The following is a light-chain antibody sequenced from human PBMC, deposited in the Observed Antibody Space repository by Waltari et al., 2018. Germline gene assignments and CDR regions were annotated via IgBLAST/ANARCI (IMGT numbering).Light chain of an antibody. CDR2: KNT. CDR1: ALANRF. J-gene: IGLJ2*01. Sequence: SSELTQPPSVSVSPGQTARITCSGGALANRFTSWYQQKPGQAPKLMIYKNTQRLSGIPARFSVSRSGTGVTLIVAGVQEEDEADYYCQTSDRSGSYPIFGGGTKLAV. V-gene: IGLV3-25*03. CDR3: QTSDRSGSYPI.